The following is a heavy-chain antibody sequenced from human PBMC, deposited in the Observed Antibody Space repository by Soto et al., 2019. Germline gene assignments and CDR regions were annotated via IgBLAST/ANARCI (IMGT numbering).Heavy chain of an antibody. J-gene: IGHJ4*02. Sequence: ASVKVSCKASGGTFSSYAVSWVRQAPGQGLEWMGGIIPIFGTANYAQKFQGRATITADESTSTAYMELSSLRSEDTAVYYCARVRIAAAGPHFDYWGQGTLVTVSS. CDR3: ARVRIAAAGPHFDY. CDR1: GGTFSSYA. V-gene: IGHV1-69*13. D-gene: IGHD6-13*01. CDR2: IIPIFGTA.